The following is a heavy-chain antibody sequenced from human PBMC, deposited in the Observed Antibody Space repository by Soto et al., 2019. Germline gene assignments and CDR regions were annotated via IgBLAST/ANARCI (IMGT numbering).Heavy chain of an antibody. D-gene: IGHD3-9*01. Sequence: QVQLQESGPGLVKPSETLSLTCTVSGGSVSGGSYRWSWIRQPPGKGLECIGYVYNSGSTTYNPSLKSRVTISVDTSKNQFSLGLSSVTAADTAVYYCARVPLTTYFDLWGRGTLVTVSS. CDR1: GGSVSGGSYR. V-gene: IGHV4-61*01. CDR3: ARVPLTTYFDL. CDR2: VYNSGST. J-gene: IGHJ2*01.